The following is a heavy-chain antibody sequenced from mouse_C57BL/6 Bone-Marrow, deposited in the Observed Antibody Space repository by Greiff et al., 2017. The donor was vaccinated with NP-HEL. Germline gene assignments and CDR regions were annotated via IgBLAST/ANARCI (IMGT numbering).Heavy chain of an antibody. CDR2: INTSTGGT. CDR3: ARGWLHAMDY. Sequence: EVKLMESGPELVKPGASVKISCKASGYSFTGYYMNWVKQSPEKSLEWIGEINTSTGGTTYNQTFKAKATLTVDKSTSTAYMQRKSLASEDTADYYCARGWLHAMDYWGKGTSVTVSS. V-gene: IGHV1-42*01. J-gene: IGHJ4*01. CDR1: GYSFTGYY. D-gene: IGHD2-3*01.